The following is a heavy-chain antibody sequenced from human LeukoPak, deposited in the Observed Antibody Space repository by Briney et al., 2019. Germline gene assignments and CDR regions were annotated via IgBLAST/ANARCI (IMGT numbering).Heavy chain of an antibody. V-gene: IGHV4-59*08. CDR1: GGSISSYY. Sequence: SETLSLTCTVSGGSISSYYWSWIRQPPGKGLEWIGYIYYTGSTNYNPSPKSRVTISVDTSKNQFSLKLSSVTAAGTAVYYCARHAYSGSYQHDYWGQGTLVTVSS. CDR2: IYYTGST. J-gene: IGHJ4*02. CDR3: ARHAYSGSYQHDY. D-gene: IGHD1-26*01.